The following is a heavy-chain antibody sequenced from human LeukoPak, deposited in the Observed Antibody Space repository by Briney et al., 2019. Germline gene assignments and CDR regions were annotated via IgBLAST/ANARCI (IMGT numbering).Heavy chain of an antibody. CDR1: GGTFSSYA. J-gene: IGHJ5*02. V-gene: IGHV1-69*04. CDR2: IIPILGIA. CDR3: ARDRYWFDP. Sequence: ASVKVSCKASGGTFSSYAISWVRQAPGQGLEWMGRIIPILGIANYAQKLQGRVTMTTDTSTSTAYMELRSLRSDDTAVYYCARDRYWFDPWGQGTLVTVSS.